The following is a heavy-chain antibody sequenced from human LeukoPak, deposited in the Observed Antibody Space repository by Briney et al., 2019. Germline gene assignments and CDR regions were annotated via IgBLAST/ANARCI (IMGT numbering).Heavy chain of an antibody. V-gene: IGHV3-21*01. CDR1: GFTFSDYD. CDR3: GRAFPPLRTSSAGDL. D-gene: IGHD3-16*01. CDR2: ISGLSSYT. Sequence: PGGSLRLSCSASGFTFSDYDMNWVRQAPGKGLEWVSSISGLSSYTYYGESVKGRFSISRDNAKNSLYLQMNSLGAEETATYYCGRAFPPLRTSSAGDLWGQGILVTVSS. J-gene: IGHJ4*02.